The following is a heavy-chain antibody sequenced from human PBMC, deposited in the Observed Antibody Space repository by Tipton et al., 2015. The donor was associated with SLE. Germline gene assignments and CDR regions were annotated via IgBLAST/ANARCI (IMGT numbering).Heavy chain of an antibody. CDR2: ISSSSSYI. D-gene: IGHD3-16*01. J-gene: IGHJ2*01. Sequence: SLRLSCAASGFTFSSYSMNWVRQAPGKGLEWVSSISSSSSYIYYADSVKGRFTISRDNAKNSLYLQMNSLRAEDTAVYYCARGWGYAERYRYFDLWGRGTLVTVSS. CDR1: GFTFSSYS. V-gene: IGHV3-21*01. CDR3: ARGWGYAERYRYFDL.